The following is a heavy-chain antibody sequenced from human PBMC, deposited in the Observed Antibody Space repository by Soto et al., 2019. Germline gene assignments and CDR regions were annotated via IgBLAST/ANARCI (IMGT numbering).Heavy chain of an antibody. CDR1: GGHISNSESC. J-gene: IGHJ4*02. CDR2: IYFSGST. V-gene: IGHV4-39*01. D-gene: IGHD6-13*01. Sequence: PSETHALSYSVSGGHISNSESCWGWIRQPPGKGLEWIGTIYFSGSTYYNPSLKSRVTMSVDTSKNQFSLKLSSVTAADTAVYYCARHWGRGAAGTCYNWGQGTLVTVSS. CDR3: ARHWGRGAAGTCYN.